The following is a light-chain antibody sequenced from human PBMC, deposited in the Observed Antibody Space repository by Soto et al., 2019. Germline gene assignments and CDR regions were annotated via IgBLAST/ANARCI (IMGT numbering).Light chain of an antibody. CDR1: SSDVGSYNL. V-gene: IGLV2-23*02. J-gene: IGLJ1*01. CDR2: EVS. Sequence: QSVLPQPSYVSGSPGQSITISCTGTSSDVGSYNLVSRYQQHPGKAPKLMIYEVSKRPSGVSNRFSGSKSGNTASLTISGLQAEDEADYYCCSYAGSSTYVFGTGTKVTVL. CDR3: CSYAGSSTYV.